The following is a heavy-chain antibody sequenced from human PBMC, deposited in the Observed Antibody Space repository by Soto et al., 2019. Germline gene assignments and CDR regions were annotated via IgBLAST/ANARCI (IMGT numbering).Heavy chain of an antibody. Sequence: QVQLVESGGGVVQPGRSLRLSCAASGFTFSSYGMHWVRQAPGKGLEWVAVIWYDGTNKYYADSVKGRFTISRDNSKNRLYLQRNGLRAEDTAVYYCARDRGAVAGTRYYYGMDVWGQGTTVTVSS. J-gene: IGHJ6*02. CDR3: ARDRGAVAGTRYYYGMDV. V-gene: IGHV3-33*01. CDR1: GFTFSSYG. D-gene: IGHD6-13*01. CDR2: IWYDGTNK.